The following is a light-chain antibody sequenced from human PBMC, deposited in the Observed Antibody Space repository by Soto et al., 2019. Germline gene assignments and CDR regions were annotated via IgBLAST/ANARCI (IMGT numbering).Light chain of an antibody. CDR3: QHYHSDSFFT. CDR1: QSIDRW. Sequence: IQMTQSPRTLSAFVGDTVTITCRASQSIDRWLAWYQQRLGNAPKLLIYRASNLATGVPSRFSGSGSGTEFTLTISSLQPDDFATYYCQHYHSDSFFTFGPGTKVDIK. V-gene: IGKV1-5*03. CDR2: RAS. J-gene: IGKJ3*01.